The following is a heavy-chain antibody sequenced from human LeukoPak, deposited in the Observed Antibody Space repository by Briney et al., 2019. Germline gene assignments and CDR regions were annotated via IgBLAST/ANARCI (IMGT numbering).Heavy chain of an antibody. V-gene: IGHV4-59*08. J-gene: IGHJ5*02. CDR1: GGSISSYY. CDR2: IYYSGST. Sequence: PSETLSLTCTVSGGSISSYYWSWIRQPPGKGLEWIGYIYYSGSTNYNPSLKSRVTISVDTSKNQFSLKLSSVTAADTAVYYCARSPRSGYYDSSGRYNWFDPWGQGTLVTVSS. CDR3: ARSPRSGYYDSSGRYNWFDP. D-gene: IGHD3-22*01.